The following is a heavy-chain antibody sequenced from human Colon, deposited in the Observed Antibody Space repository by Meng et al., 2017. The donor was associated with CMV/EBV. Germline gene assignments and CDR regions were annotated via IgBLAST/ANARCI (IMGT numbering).Heavy chain of an antibody. CDR3: TRTPAPVTGAFDF. CDR1: KFTFSDYY. J-gene: IGHJ3*01. D-gene: IGHD4-17*01. V-gene: IGHV3-11*04. CDR2: ISSSGSTI. Sequence: GESLKISCAASKFTFSDYYMSWIRQAPGKGLEWVSYISSSGSTIYYADSVKGRFIVSRDNARDSLYLQMSSLRVEDTALYYCTRTPAPVTGAFDFWGQGTMVTVSS.